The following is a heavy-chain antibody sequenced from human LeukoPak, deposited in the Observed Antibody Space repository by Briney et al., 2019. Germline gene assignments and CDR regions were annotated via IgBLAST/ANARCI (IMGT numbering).Heavy chain of an antibody. CDR3: ARSISPLWFGEFLYWGYFDY. J-gene: IGHJ4*02. CDR2: IYPGDSDT. Sequence: GESLKISCKGSGYSFTTYWIGWVRQMPGKGLEWMGIIYPGDSDTRYSPSFQGQVTISADKSISTAYLQWSSLKASDTAMYYCARSISPLWFGEFLYWGYFDYWGQGTLVTVSS. V-gene: IGHV5-51*01. D-gene: IGHD3-10*01. CDR1: GYSFTTYW.